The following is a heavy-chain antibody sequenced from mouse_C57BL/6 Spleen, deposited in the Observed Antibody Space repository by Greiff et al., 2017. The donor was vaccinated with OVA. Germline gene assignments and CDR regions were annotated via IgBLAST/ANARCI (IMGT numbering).Heavy chain of an antibody. J-gene: IGHJ2*01. V-gene: IGHV1-54*01. CDR3: ARGSNYGFDY. CDR2: INPGSGGT. D-gene: IGHD2-5*01. Sequence: VQLVESGAELVRPGTSVKVSCKASGYAFTNYLIEWVKQRPGQGLEWIGVINPGSGGTNYNEKFKGKATLTADKSSSTAYMQLSSLTSEDAAVYFCARGSNYGFDYWGQGTTLTVSS. CDR1: GYAFTNYL.